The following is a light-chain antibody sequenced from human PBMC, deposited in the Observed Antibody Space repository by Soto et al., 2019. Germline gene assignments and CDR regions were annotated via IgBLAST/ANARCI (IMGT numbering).Light chain of an antibody. V-gene: IGKV1-9*01. J-gene: IGKJ1*01. CDR3: QQFNSYPRT. CDR2: VAS. Sequence: DIQLTQSPSFLSASVGDRVTITCRASQGIRSYLAWYQQRPGKAPKLLIYVASTLQSGVPSRFSGSGSGTEFTLTISSLQPEDFATYYCQQFNSYPRTFGQGTKVEIK. CDR1: QGIRSY.